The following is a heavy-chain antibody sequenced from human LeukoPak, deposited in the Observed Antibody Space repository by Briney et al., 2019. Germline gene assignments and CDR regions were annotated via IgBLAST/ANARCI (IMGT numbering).Heavy chain of an antibody. CDR2: IRSKANSYAT. D-gene: IGHD2-21*02. Sequence: GGSLRLSCAASGFTFSGSALHWVRQASGKGLEWVGRIRSKANSYATAYAASVKGRFTISREDSKNTSYLQMNSLKTEDTAEYYCTRPLSGDYYYYYGMDVWGQGTTVTVSS. CDR1: GFTFSGSA. V-gene: IGHV3-73*01. CDR3: TRPLSGDYYYYYGMDV. J-gene: IGHJ6*02.